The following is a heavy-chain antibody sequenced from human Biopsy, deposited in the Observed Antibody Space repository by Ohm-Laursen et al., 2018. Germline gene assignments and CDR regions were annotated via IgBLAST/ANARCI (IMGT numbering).Heavy chain of an antibody. V-gene: IGHV4-61*01. J-gene: IGHJ4*02. CDR1: GDSVSSGSFY. D-gene: IGHD6-19*01. CDR2: IYDRGSTA. Sequence: GTLSLTCTVSGDSVSSGSFYWTWIRQPPGQGLEYIGYIYDRGSTANYNPSLESRVTISVDMPKNQFSLKLRSVTAADTAIYYCARGMRSSGWPYFDSWGQGTLVTVSS. CDR3: ARGMRSSGWPYFDS.